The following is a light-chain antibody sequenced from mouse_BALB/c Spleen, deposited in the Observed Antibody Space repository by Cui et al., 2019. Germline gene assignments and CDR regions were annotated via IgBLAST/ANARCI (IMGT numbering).Light chain of an antibody. CDR2: STS. Sequence: QIVLTQPPAIMSASLGEEITLTCSASSSVSYMHWYQQKSGTSPKLLIYSTSNLASGVPSRFSGSGSGTFYSLTISSVEAEDAADYYCHQWSSYTWTFGGGTKLEIK. J-gene: IGKJ1*01. CDR3: HQWSSYTWT. CDR1: SSVSY. V-gene: IGKV4-80*01.